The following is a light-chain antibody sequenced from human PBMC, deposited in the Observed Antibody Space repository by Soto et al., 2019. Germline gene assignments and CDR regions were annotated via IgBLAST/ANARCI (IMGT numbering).Light chain of an antibody. J-gene: IGKJ1*01. Sequence: EIVMTQSPSTLSVSTGERATLSCRASQSVSSNLAWYQQKPGQAPRLLIYGASTRATGIPARFSGSGSGTEFTLTISSLQSEDFAVYYCQQSDTWPRTFGQGTKVDIK. CDR1: QSVSSN. CDR3: QQSDTWPRT. CDR2: GAS. V-gene: IGKV3-15*01.